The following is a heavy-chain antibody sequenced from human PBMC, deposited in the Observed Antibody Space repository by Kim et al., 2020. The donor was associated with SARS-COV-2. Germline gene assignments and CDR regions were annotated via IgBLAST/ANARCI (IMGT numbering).Heavy chain of an antibody. CDR2: IWYDGSNK. J-gene: IGHJ3*02. D-gene: IGHD6-6*01. CDR1: GFTFSSYG. CDR3: ARDTGGSSDDLPAFDI. V-gene: IGHV3-33*01. Sequence: GGSLRLSCAASGFTFSSYGMHWVRQAPGKGLEWVAVIWYDGSNKYYADSVKGRFTISRDNSKNTLYLQMNSMRAEDTAVYYCARDTGGSSDDLPAFDIWGQGTMVTVSS.